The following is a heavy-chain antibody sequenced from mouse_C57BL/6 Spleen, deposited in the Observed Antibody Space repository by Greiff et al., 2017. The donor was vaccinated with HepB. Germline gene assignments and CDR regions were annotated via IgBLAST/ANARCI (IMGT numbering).Heavy chain of an antibody. J-gene: IGHJ2*01. Sequence: QVQLQQSGAELARPGASVKLSCKASGYTFTSYGISWVKQRTGQGLEWIGEIYPRSGNTYYNEKFKGKATLTADKSSSTAYMELRSLTSEDSAVYFCASLITTVAATDDYWGQGTTLTVSS. CDR2: IYPRSGNT. D-gene: IGHD1-1*01. CDR3: ASLITTVAATDDY. CDR1: GYTFTSYG. V-gene: IGHV1-81*01.